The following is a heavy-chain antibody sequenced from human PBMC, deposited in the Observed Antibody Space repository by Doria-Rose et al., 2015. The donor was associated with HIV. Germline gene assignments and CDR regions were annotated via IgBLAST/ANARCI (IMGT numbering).Heavy chain of an antibody. Sequence: QVQLVQFGPVLVKTTETLTLTCTVSGVSLSSPGMGVSWIRQPPVKALERLANIFSDDERSYKTSLKSRLTISRRTSKSQVVLTMTDMDPVDTATYYCARIKSSRWYHKYYFDFWGQGTLVIVSA. D-gene: IGHD6-13*01. V-gene: IGHV2-26*01. CDR1: GVSLSSPGMG. CDR3: ARIKSSRWYHKYYFDF. CDR2: IFSDDER. J-gene: IGHJ4*02.